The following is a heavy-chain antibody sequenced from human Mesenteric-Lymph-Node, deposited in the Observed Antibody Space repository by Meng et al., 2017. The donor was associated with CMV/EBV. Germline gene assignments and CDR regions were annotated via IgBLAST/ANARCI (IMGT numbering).Heavy chain of an antibody. J-gene: IGHJ5*02. Sequence: GGSLRLSCAASGFTFSSYGMHWVRQAPGKGLEWVAVISYDGRNKYYADSVKGRFTISRDDSKNTLYLQMNSLSPEDTALYYCARQTTIITASWTPGGQGTLVTVSS. D-gene: IGHD4-11*01. CDR2: ISYDGRNK. CDR3: ARQTTIITASWTP. CDR1: GFTFSSYG. V-gene: IGHV3-30*03.